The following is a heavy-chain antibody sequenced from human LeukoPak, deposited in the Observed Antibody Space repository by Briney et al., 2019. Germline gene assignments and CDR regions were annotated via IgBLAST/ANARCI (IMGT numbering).Heavy chain of an antibody. CDR2: IKYDGSST. V-gene: IGHV3-74*01. Sequence: GGSLRLSCAASGFIFNTYWMYWVRHVPEKGLVWVSRIKYDGSSTSYADSVKGRFTISRDNAKNTLYLQMNNLRAEDTAVYYCTTLYSGPRDHWGQGTLVTVSS. CDR3: TTLYSGPRDH. D-gene: IGHD3-10*02. CDR1: GFIFNTYW. J-gene: IGHJ4*02.